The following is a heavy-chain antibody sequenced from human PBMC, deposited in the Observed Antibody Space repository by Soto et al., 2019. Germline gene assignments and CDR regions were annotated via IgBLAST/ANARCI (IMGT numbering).Heavy chain of an antibody. V-gene: IGHV3-23*01. CDR1: GFTFSSYA. J-gene: IGHJ2*01. CDR2: ISGSGGST. D-gene: IGHD4-17*01. Sequence: EVQLLESGGGLVQPGGSLRLSCAASGFTFSSYAMSWVRQAPGKGLEWVSAISGSGGSTYYADSVKGRFTISRDNSKNTLYLQMNSLRAEDTAVYYCASPPDYGGIGYWYFDLWGRGTLVTVSS. CDR3: ASPPDYGGIGYWYFDL.